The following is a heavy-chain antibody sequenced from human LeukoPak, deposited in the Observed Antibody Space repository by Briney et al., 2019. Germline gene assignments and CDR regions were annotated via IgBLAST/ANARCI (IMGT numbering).Heavy chain of an antibody. V-gene: IGHV4-59*01. CDR3: ARVRIAVAGLIFDY. CDR1: GGSFSSYY. D-gene: IGHD6-19*01. J-gene: IGHJ4*02. CDR2: IYYSGST. Sequence: SETLSLTCTVSGGSFSSYYWSWIRQPPGKGLEWIGYIYYSGSTNYNPSLKSRVTISVDTSKNQFSLKLSSVTAADTAVYYCARVRIAVAGLIFDYWGQGTLVTVSS.